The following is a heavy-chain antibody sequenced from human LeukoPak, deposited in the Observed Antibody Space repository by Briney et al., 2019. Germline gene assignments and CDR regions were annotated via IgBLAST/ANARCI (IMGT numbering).Heavy chain of an antibody. CDR3: ARADDNYDSSGYAY. V-gene: IGHV3-21*01. D-gene: IGHD3-22*01. CDR2: ISSSSSYI. J-gene: IGHJ4*02. CDR1: GSTFSSYS. Sequence: GGSLRLSCAASGSTFSSYSMNWVRQAPGKGLEWVSSISSSSSYIYYADSVKGRFTISRDNAKNSLYRPMNSLRAEDTAVYYCARADDNYDSSGYAYWGQGTLVTVSS.